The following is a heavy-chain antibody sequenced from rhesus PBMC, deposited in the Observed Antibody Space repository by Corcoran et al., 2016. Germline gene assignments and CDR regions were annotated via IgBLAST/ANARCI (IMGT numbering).Heavy chain of an antibody. CDR2: INGNSGST. CDR1: GASISSYW. D-gene: IGHD6-31*01. J-gene: IGHJ5-2*02. CDR3: ARGYSSGWYDPINSLDV. V-gene: IGHV4-80*01. Sequence: QVQLQESGPGLVKPSETLSLTCAVSGASISSYWWSWIRQPPGKGLEWIGEINGNSGSTYYNPSLKSRVTISKDASKNQFSLKLSSVTAADTAVYYCARGYSSGWYDPINSLDVWGRGVLVTVSS.